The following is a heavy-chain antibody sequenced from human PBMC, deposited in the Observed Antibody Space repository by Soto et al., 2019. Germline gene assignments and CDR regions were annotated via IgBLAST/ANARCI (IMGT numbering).Heavy chain of an antibody. J-gene: IGHJ4*02. CDR3: VVASMWTGKGLEY. V-gene: IGHV3-30-3*01. Sequence: GGSLRLSCATSGFTFKSYTLHWVRQTPGRWLQWVAVISYDGSNKYYADSVRGRFTISRDNSNSTLYLQMNSLRADDSAVYYCVVASMWTGKGLEYWGQGXLVTVYS. D-gene: IGHD2-15*01. CDR1: GFTFKSYT. CDR2: ISYDGSNK.